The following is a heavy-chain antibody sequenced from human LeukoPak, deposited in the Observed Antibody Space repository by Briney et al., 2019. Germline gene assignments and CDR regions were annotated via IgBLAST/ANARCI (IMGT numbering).Heavy chain of an antibody. D-gene: IGHD6-19*01. CDR1: GYTFTGYH. V-gene: IGHV1-2*06. CDR2: INPNSGDT. CDR3: ARPLFPGIAVAGLN. Sequence: ASVKVSCKASGYTFTGYHMHWVRQAPGQGLEWMGRINPNSGDTNYAQKFQGRVTMTRDTSISTAYMELSRLRSDDTAVYYCARPLFPGIAVAGLNWGQGTLVTVSS. J-gene: IGHJ4*02.